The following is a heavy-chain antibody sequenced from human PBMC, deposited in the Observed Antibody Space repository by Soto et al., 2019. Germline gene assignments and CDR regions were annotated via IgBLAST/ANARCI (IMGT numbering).Heavy chain of an antibody. CDR2: IYYSGST. Sequence: SETLSLTCTVSGGSVSSGSYYWSWIRQPPGKGLEWIGYIYYSGSTNYNPSLKSRVTISVDTSKNQFSLELSSLTYEDTAVYFCARNLWGTGDFDYWGHGTLVTVSS. CDR1: GGSVSSGSYY. V-gene: IGHV4-61*01. J-gene: IGHJ4*01. D-gene: IGHD7-27*01. CDR3: ARNLWGTGDFDY.